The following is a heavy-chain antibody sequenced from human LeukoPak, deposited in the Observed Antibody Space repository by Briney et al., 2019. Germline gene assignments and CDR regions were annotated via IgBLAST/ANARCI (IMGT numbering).Heavy chain of an antibody. V-gene: IGHV1-2*02. CDR3: ARGSMDRGVPNWFDP. Sequence: ASVKVSCKASGYTFTGYYMHWVRQAPGQGLEWMGWINPNSGGTNYAQKFQGRVTMTRDTSISTAYMELSRLRSDDTAVYYCARGSMDRGVPNWFDPWGQGTLVTVSS. CDR2: INPNSGGT. CDR1: GYTFTGYY. J-gene: IGHJ5*02. D-gene: IGHD3-10*01.